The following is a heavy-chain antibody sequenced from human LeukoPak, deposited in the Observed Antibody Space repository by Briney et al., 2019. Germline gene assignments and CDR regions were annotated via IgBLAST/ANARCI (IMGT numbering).Heavy chain of an antibody. D-gene: IGHD2-2*01. CDR1: GGSISSYY. J-gene: IGHJ4*02. Sequence: SETLSLTCTVSGGSISSYYWSWIRQPPGKGLEWIGYIYYSGSTNYNPSLKSRVTISVDTSKNQFSLKLSSVTAADTAVYYCARVYCSSSSCLGHSTFDYWGQGTLVTVSS. CDR2: IYYSGST. V-gene: IGHV4-59*01. CDR3: ARVYCSSSSCLGHSTFDY.